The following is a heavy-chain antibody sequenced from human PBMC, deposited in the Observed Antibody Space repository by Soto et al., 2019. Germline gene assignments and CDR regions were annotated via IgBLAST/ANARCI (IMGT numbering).Heavy chain of an antibody. CDR1: GYTFTTYG. CDR2: VSPYNGDT. CDR3: AREVGHMGV. Sequence: GASVKVSCKAFGYTFTTYGINWVRQAPGQGLEWMGWVSPYNGDTTYAQKVQGRVTMTTDTSTRTAYLELGSLRSDDTAVYYCAREVGHMGVWGQGTTVTVSS. J-gene: IGHJ6*02. V-gene: IGHV1-18*04.